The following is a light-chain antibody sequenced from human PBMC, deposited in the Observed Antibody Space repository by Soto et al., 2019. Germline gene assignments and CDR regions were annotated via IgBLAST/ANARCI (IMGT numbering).Light chain of an antibody. CDR2: AAS. CDR1: QSVSSN. CDR3: QQRSNWPPELT. V-gene: IGKV3-11*01. J-gene: IGKJ4*01. Sequence: EIVLTQSPGTLSLSPGERATLSCRASQSVSSNLAWYQQKPGQAPRLLIYAASTRATGIPARFSGSGSGTDLALTISSLEPEDFAVYYCQQRSNWPPELTSGGGTKVDIK.